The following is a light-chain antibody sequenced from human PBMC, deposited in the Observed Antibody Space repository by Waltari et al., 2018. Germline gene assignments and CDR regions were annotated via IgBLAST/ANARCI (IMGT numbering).Light chain of an antibody. CDR2: EGS. J-gene: IGLJ1*01. Sequence: QSALTQPASVSGSPGQSITISCTGTSSDVGSYNLVSWFQQHPGKAPKLMIYEGSKRPLGVSNRFSDSKSGNTASLTISGLQAEDEADYYCCSYAGGSAPYVFGTGTKVTVL. CDR1: SSDVGSYNL. CDR3: CSYAGGSAPYV. V-gene: IGLV2-23*01.